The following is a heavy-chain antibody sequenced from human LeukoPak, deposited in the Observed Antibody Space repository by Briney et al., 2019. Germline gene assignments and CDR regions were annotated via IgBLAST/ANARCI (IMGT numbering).Heavy chain of an antibody. V-gene: IGHV3-9*01. J-gene: IGHJ5*02. Sequence: GRSLRLSCAASGFTFDDYAMHWVRQAPGKGLEWVSGISWNSGSIGYADSVKGRFTISRDNAKNSLYLQMNSLRAEDTALYYCAKDIRWQLVSGWFDPWGQGTLVTVSS. CDR3: AKDIRWQLVSGWFDP. D-gene: IGHD6-6*01. CDR2: ISWNSGSI. CDR1: GFTFDDYA.